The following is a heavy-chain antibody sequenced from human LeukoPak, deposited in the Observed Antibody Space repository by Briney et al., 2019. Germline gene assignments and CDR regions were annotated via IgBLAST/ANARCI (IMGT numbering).Heavy chain of an antibody. CDR1: GGTFSSYA. D-gene: IGHD2-2*01. V-gene: IGHV1-69*06. CDR2: IIPIFGTA. CDR3: ARDVPPCSTSSIHGWFDP. J-gene: IGHJ5*02. Sequence: ASVEVSCKASGGTFSSYAISWVRQAPGQGREWRGGIIPIFGTANYAQKFQGSVTITADKSTSTAYMERRSLRSEDTAVYYCARDVPPCSTSSIHGWFDPWGQGTLVTVSS.